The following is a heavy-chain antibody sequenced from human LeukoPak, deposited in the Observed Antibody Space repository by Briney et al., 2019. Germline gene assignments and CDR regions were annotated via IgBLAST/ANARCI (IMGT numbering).Heavy chain of an antibody. D-gene: IGHD4-17*01. CDR2: INHSGST. V-gene: IGHV4-34*01. Sequence: SETLSLTCTVSGGSISGYYWSWIRQPPGKGLEWIGEINHSGSTNYNPSLKSRVTISVDTSKNQFSLKLSSVTAADTAVYYCAQYGDYGDYWGQGTLVTVSS. CDR1: GGSISGYY. J-gene: IGHJ4*02. CDR3: AQYGDYGDY.